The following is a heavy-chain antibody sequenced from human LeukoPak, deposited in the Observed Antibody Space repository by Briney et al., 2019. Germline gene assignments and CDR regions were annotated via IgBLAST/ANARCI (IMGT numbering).Heavy chain of an antibody. CDR1: GFTFSSYA. D-gene: IGHD6-19*01. CDR2: ISYDGSNK. J-gene: IGHJ4*02. V-gene: IGHV3-30-3*01. CDR3: ARDQQWLQC. Sequence: GGSLRLSCAASGFTFSSYAMHWVRQAPGKGLEWVAVISYDGSNKYYADSVKGRFTISRDNSKNTLYLQMNSLRAEDTAVYYCARDQQWLQCWGQGTLVTVSS.